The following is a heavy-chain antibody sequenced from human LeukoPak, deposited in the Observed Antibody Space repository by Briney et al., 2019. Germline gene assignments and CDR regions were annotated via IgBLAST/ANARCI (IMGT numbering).Heavy chain of an antibody. CDR3: ARAYYYGSGSYYPNWFDS. D-gene: IGHD3-10*01. CDR1: GGSITTYY. Sequence: PSETLSLTCTVSGGSITTYYWSWIRQSPGKGLEWIGYVYYSGSVAYNPSLKSRVTISVDTSKIQFSLRLSSVTAADTAVYYCARAYYYGSGSYYPNWFDSWGQGTLVTVSS. CDR2: VYYSGSV. V-gene: IGHV4-59*01. J-gene: IGHJ5*01.